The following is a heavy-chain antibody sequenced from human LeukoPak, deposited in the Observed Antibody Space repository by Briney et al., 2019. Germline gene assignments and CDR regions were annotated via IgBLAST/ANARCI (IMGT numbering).Heavy chain of an antibody. CDR1: GGTFSSYA. CDR2: IIPIFGTA. Sequence: GASVKVSCKASGGTFSSYAISWVRQAPGQGLEWMGGIIPIFGTANYAQKFQGRVTITADESTSTAYMELSSLRSEDTAVYYCARTAEGYFLTGYYYDYWGQGTLVTVSS. J-gene: IGHJ4*02. CDR3: ARTAEGYFLTGYYYDY. V-gene: IGHV1-69*13. D-gene: IGHD3/OR15-3a*01.